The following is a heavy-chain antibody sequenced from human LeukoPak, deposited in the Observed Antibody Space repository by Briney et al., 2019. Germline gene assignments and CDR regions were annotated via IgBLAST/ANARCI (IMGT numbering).Heavy chain of an antibody. V-gene: IGHV5-51*01. J-gene: IGHJ5*02. D-gene: IGHD1-14*01. CDR2: IYPGDSDT. Sequence: GESLKISCKGSGYSFTSYWIGWVRQMPGKGLEGMGIIYPGDSDTRYSPSFQGQVTISADKSISTAYLQWSSLKASDTAMYYCARHGRRKLRENDPWGQGTLVTVSS. CDR1: GYSFTSYW. CDR3: ARHGRRKLRENDP.